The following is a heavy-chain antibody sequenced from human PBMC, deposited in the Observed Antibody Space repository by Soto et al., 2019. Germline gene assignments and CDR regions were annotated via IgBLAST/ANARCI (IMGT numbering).Heavy chain of an antibody. J-gene: IGHJ3*02. CDR2: IYAGDSDT. Sequence: RGESLKISCKGSTYTFTSYWIGWVRQMPGKGLEWMGIIYAGDSDTRYSPSFQGQVTISADKSISTAYLQWSSLRASDTAMYYCARQEGSSWGAFDIWGQGTMVTVSS. CDR1: TYTFTSYW. CDR3: ARQEGSSWGAFDI. D-gene: IGHD6-13*01. V-gene: IGHV5-51*01.